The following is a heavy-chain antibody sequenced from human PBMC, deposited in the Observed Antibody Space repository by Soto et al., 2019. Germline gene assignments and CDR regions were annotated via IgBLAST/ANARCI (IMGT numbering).Heavy chain of an antibody. CDR2: ISHSGST. J-gene: IGHJ4*02. V-gene: IGHV4-59*12. CDR1: GGSISSYY. CDR3: ARGGLLPDY. D-gene: IGHD6-19*01. Sequence: SETLSLTXTVSGGSISSYYWSWIRQPPGKGLEWIGYISHSGSTYYNPSLKSRVTISVDRSKNQFSLKLSSVTAADTAVYYCARGGLLPDYWGQGTLVTVS.